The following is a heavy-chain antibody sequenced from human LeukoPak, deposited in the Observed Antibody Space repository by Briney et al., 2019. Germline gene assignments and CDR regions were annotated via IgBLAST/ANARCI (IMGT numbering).Heavy chain of an antibody. D-gene: IGHD3-3*01. J-gene: IGHJ3*02. Sequence: ASVKVSCKASGYTLSSYGISWVRQAPGQGLEWMGWISSDNGETKYAQNFQGRVTMTTDTSTSTAYMDMRTLRPDDTAVYYCARDPGYDFWSGYPSDAFDIWGQGTMVTVSS. CDR1: GYTLSSYG. CDR2: ISSDNGET. V-gene: IGHV1-18*01. CDR3: ARDPGYDFWSGYPSDAFDI.